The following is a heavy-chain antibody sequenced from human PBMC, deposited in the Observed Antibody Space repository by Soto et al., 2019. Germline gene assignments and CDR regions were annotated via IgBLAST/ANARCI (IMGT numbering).Heavy chain of an antibody. CDR1: GGSISSGDYY. V-gene: IGHV4-30-4*01. CDR2: IYYSGST. CDR3: ARDPRWRAGTTRRIHYYGMDV. J-gene: IGHJ6*02. Sequence: SETLSLTCTVSGGSISSGDYYWSWIRQPPGKGLEWIGYIYYSGSTYYNPSLKSRVTISVDTSKNQFSLKLSSVTAADTAVYYCARDPRWRAGTTRRIHYYGMDVWGQGTTVTVSS. D-gene: IGHD1-1*01.